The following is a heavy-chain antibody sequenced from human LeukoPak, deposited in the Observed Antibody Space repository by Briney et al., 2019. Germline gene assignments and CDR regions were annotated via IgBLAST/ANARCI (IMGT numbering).Heavy chain of an antibody. D-gene: IGHD6-13*01. CDR1: GGSFSGYY. Sequence: TSETLSLTCAVYGGSFSGYYWSWIRQPPGKGLEWIGEINHSESTNYNPSLKSRVTISVDTSKNQFSLKLSSVTAADTAVYYCARGVLRTPGIAAARPDYWGQGTLVTVSS. J-gene: IGHJ4*01. CDR3: ARGVLRTPGIAAARPDY. CDR2: INHSEST. V-gene: IGHV4-34*01.